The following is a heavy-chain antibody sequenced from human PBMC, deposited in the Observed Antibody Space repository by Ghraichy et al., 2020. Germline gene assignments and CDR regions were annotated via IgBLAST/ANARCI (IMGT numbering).Heavy chain of an antibody. CDR3: ARGGHALWFGEPLVFFDY. J-gene: IGHJ4*02. CDR2: INPNSGGT. D-gene: IGHD3-10*01. Sequence: ASVKVSCKASGYTFTGYYMHWVRQAPGQGLEWMGRINPNSGGTNYAQKFQGRVTMTRDTSISTAYMELSRLRSDDTAVYYCARGGHALWFGEPLVFFDYWGQGTLVTVSS. V-gene: IGHV1-2*06. CDR1: GYTFTGYY.